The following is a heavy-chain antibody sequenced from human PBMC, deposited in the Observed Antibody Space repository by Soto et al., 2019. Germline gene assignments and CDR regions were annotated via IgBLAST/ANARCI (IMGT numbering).Heavy chain of an antibody. Sequence: SETLSLTCTVSGGSISSSSYYWGWIRQPPGKGLEWIGSIYNSGITYYNPSLKSRVVISIDTSRNQFSLRLSSLTAADRAVYFCARGVTVFGLVSRFWFDPWGQGTVVTVSS. CDR3: ARGVTVFGLVSRFWFDP. CDR2: IYNSGIT. V-gene: IGHV4-39*01. D-gene: IGHD3-3*01. J-gene: IGHJ5*02. CDR1: GGSISSSSYY.